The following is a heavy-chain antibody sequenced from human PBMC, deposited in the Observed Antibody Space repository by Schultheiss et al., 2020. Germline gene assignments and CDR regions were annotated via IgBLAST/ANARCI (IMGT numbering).Heavy chain of an antibody. CDR2: IYYSGST. CDR3: ARVNGDYSTHYYYYMDV. Sequence: SETLSLTCTVSGGSISSGDYYWSWIRQPPGKGLEWIGYIYYSGSTYYNPSLKSRVTISVDTSKNQFSLKLSSVTAADTAMYYCARVNGDYSTHYYYYMDVWGKGTTVTVSS. D-gene: IGHD4-11*01. CDR1: GGSISSGDYY. J-gene: IGHJ6*03. V-gene: IGHV4-30-4*01.